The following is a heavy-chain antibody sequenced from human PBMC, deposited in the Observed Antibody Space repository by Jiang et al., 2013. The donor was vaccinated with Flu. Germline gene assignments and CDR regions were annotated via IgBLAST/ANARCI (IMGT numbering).Heavy chain of an antibody. D-gene: IGHD3-22*01. J-gene: IGHJ4*02. CDR2: ISSSGSTI. V-gene: IGHV3-11*01. Sequence: YISSSGSTIYYADSVKGRFTISRDNAKNSLYLQMNSLRAEDTAVYYCARDESDYYDSSGYYYFDYWGQGTLVTVSS. CDR3: ARDESDYYDSSGYYYFDY.